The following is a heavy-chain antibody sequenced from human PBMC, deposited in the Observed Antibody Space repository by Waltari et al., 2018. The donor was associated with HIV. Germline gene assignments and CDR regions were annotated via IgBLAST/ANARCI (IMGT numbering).Heavy chain of an antibody. CDR2: INPDGNTI. Sequence: EVQLVQSGGGLVQPGGSRRLSCAAYGFSVSRYWMHWVRQIPGQGLVWVLRINPDGNTINYADSVRGRFTISRDYAKNTLYLQMNSLRDEDTAMYYCVKDMFGEYDYWGQGTLVTVSS. D-gene: IGHD3-10*02. CDR1: GFSVSRYW. CDR3: VKDMFGEYDY. J-gene: IGHJ4*02. V-gene: IGHV3-74*01.